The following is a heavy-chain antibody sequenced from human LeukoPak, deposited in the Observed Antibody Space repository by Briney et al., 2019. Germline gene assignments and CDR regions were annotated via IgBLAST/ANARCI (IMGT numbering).Heavy chain of an antibody. J-gene: IGHJ5*02. CDR2: INHSGST. D-gene: IGHD6-13*01. V-gene: IGHV4-34*01. Sequence: PSETLSLTCAVYGGSFSGYYWSWIRQPPGKGLEWIGEINHSGSTNYNPSLKSRVTISVDTSKNQFSLKLSSVTAADMAVYYCARRGAAGTRNNWFDPWGQGTLVTVSS. CDR1: GGSFSGYY. CDR3: ARRGAAGTRNNWFDP.